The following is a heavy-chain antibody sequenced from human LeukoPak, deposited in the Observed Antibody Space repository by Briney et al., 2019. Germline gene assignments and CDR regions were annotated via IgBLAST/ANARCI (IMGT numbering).Heavy chain of an antibody. D-gene: IGHD6-19*01. CDR3: ARYTSGRLNPGFYHYYMDV. CDR2: ISAYNGNT. J-gene: IGHJ6*03. CDR1: GYTFTSYG. V-gene: IGHV1-18*01. Sequence: ASVMVSCKASGYTFTSYGISWVRQAPGQGLEWMGWISAYNGNTNYAQKLQGRVTMTTDTSTSTAYMELRSLRSDDTAVYYCARYTSGRLNPGFYHYYMDVWGKGTTVTVSS.